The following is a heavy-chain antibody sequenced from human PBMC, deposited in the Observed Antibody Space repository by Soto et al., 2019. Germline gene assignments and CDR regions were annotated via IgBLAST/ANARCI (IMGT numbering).Heavy chain of an antibody. V-gene: IGHV5-51*01. J-gene: IGHJ3*02. CDR2: IFPGDSDT. D-gene: IGHD6-19*01. Sequence: SGESLKISCKGSGYNFANYWIGWVRQMPGKGLEWMGMIFPGDSDTKNNPSLQGQITMSVDKSNSSAYLQWRSLKASDTAMYYCAAGYSTGLDAFDIWGQGTMVTVSS. CDR3: AAGYSTGLDAFDI. CDR1: GYNFANYW.